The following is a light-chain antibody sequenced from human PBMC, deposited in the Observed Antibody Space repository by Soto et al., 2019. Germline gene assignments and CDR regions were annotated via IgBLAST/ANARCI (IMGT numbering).Light chain of an antibody. V-gene: IGKV1-39*01. CDR1: QSISNY. CDR3: QQSYSTPRT. J-gene: IGKJ1*01. Sequence: DIQMTQSPSSLSASVGDRVTITCRASQSISNYLKWYQQKPGKAPKLLMYAASSLQSGVPSRFSGSGSGTDFTLTISRLQPEDFATYYCQQSYSTPRTFGQGNNVEIK. CDR2: AAS.